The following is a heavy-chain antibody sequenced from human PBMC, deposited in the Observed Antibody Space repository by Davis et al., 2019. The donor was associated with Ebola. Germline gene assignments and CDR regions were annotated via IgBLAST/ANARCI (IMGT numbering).Heavy chain of an antibody. CDR3: AKVKAAAGYYYYGMDV. Sequence: GGSLRLSCAASGFTFSSYSMNWVRQAPGKGLEWVSSISSSSSYIYYADSVKGRFTISRDNAKNSLYLQMNSLRAEDTAVYYCAKVKAAAGYYYYGMDVWGQGTTVTVSS. V-gene: IGHV3-21*01. CDR1: GFTFSSYS. D-gene: IGHD6-13*01. CDR2: ISSSSSYI. J-gene: IGHJ6*02.